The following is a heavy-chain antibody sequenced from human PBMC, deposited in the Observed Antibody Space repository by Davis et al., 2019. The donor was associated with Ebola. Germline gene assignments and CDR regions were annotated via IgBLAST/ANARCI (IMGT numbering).Heavy chain of an antibody. Sequence: GESLKISCAASGFTFDAFTLHWIRQSPGKGLEWVAAISYDGSDKDYADSVKGRFTISRDNAKNSLYLQMNSVRDEDTAVYYCGRAYRGRYMTYWGQGTLVVVST. CDR2: ISYDGSDK. D-gene: IGHD4-11*01. V-gene: IGHV3-30-3*01. CDR1: GFTFDAFT. J-gene: IGHJ4*01. CDR3: GRAYRGRYMTY.